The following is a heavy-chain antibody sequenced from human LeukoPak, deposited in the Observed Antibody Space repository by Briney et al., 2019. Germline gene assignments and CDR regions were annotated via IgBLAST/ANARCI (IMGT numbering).Heavy chain of an antibody. CDR1: GGSISSYY. CDR2: IYYSGST. V-gene: IGHV4-59*01. Sequence: KTSETLSLTCTVSGGSISSYYWSWIRQPPGKGLEWIGYIYYSGSTNYNPSLKSRVTISVDTSKNQFSLKLSSVTAADTAVYYCARAAAAGPRRDAFDIWGQGTMITVSS. CDR3: ARAAAAGPRRDAFDI. D-gene: IGHD6-13*01. J-gene: IGHJ3*02.